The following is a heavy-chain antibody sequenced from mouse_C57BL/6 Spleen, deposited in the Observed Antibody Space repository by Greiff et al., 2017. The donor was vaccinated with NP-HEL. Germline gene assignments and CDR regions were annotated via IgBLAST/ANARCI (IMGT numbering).Heavy chain of an antibody. CDR1: GYTFTDYN. CDR3: ARRGSSFYWYFDD. CDR2: INPNNGGT. J-gene: IGHJ1*03. V-gene: IGHV1-18*01. D-gene: IGHD1-1*01. Sequence: SGPELVKPGASVKIPCKASGYTFTDYNMDWVKQSHGKSLEWIGDINPNNGGTIYNQKFKGKATLTVDKSSSTAYMELRSLTSEDTAVYYCARRGSSFYWYFDDWGTGTTVTVSS.